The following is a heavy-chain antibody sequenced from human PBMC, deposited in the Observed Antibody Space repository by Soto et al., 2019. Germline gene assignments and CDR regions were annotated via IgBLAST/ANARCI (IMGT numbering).Heavy chain of an antibody. CDR2: IIPIFGPA. Sequence: QVQLVQSGAEVKKPGSSVKVSCKASGGTFSSYAISWVRQAPGQGLEWMVGIIPIFGPANYAQKFQGRVTITADESTSTAYMELSSLRYEDTAVYYCARGFYYDSSGYFPLDYWGQGTLVTVSS. CDR1: GGTFSSYA. V-gene: IGHV1-69*12. J-gene: IGHJ4*02. D-gene: IGHD3-22*01. CDR3: ARGFYYDSSGYFPLDY.